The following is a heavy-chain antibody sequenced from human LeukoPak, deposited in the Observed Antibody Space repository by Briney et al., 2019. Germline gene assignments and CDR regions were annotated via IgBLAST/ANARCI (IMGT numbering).Heavy chain of an antibody. Sequence: PGRSLRLSCAASGFSFDDYAMHWVRQAPGKGLGWVSGISWNSGSIGYADSVKGRFTISRDNAKNSLYLQMNSLRAEDTALYYCAKDKGSSGLTGFDYWGQGTLVTVSS. D-gene: IGHD6-19*01. CDR1: GFSFDDYA. CDR3: AKDKGSSGLTGFDY. V-gene: IGHV3-9*01. CDR2: ISWNSGSI. J-gene: IGHJ4*02.